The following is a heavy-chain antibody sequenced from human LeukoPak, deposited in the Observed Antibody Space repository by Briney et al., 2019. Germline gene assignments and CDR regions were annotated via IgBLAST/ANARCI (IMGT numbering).Heavy chain of an antibody. V-gene: IGHV4-61*02. CDR3: ASGRWNYFDY. D-gene: IGHD4-23*01. CDR1: GGSISSGSYY. Sequence: SQTLSLTCTVSGGSISSGSYYWSWIRQPAGKGLEWIGRIYTSGSTNYNPSLKSRVTISVDTSKNQFSLKLSSVTAADTAVYYCASGRWNYFDYWGQGTLVTVSS. J-gene: IGHJ4*02. CDR2: IYTSGST.